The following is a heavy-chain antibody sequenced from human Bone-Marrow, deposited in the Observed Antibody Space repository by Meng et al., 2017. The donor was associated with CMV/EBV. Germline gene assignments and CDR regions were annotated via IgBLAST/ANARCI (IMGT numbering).Heavy chain of an antibody. CDR3: AKDHWACSGGSCYTGDCYSIDY. J-gene: IGHJ4*01. CDR2: ISGSGDST. Sequence: GESPKISCVASEFTFRSYAMSWVRQAPGKGLEWVSSISGSGDSTYYTDSVKGRFTISRDNSKNTLYLQMNSLRAEDTAVFYCAKDHWACSGGSCYTGDCYSIDYWGRGALVTVSS. CDR1: EFTFRSYA. D-gene: IGHD2-15*01. V-gene: IGHV3-23*01.